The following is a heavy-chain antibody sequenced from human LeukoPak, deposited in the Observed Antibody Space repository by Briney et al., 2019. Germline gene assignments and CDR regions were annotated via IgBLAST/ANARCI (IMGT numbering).Heavy chain of an antibody. J-gene: IGHJ4*02. CDR2: INDNGGTT. V-gene: IGHV3-64*01. Sequence: GGSLRLSCAASGFTFSSYSMNWVRQAPGKGLEYVSAINDNGGTTYYANSVKGRFTISRDNSKSTLYLQMGSLRTEDMAVYYCARAVVVTRYLDYWGQGALVTVSS. CDR1: GFTFSSYS. CDR3: ARAVVVTRYLDY. D-gene: IGHD2-21*02.